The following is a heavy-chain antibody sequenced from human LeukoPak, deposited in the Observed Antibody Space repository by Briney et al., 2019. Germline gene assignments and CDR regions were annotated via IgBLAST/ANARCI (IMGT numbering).Heavy chain of an antibody. CDR1: GFTFSSYG. CDR2: IWYDGSNK. CDR3: ARDHYYGSGSLDD. D-gene: IGHD3-10*01. J-gene: IGHJ4*02. Sequence: PGRSLRLSCAASGFTFSSYGMHWVRQPPGKGLEWVAVIWYDGSNKYYAASVKGRFTISRDHSKNTLYLQMNSLRAEDTAVYYCARDHYYGSGSLDDWGQGTLVTVSS. V-gene: IGHV3-33*01.